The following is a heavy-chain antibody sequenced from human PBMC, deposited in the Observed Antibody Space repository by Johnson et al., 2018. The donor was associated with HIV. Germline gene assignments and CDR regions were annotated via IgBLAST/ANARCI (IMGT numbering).Heavy chain of an antibody. J-gene: IGHJ3*02. CDR3: ARDNWNDADGAFDI. CDR1: GFTFSSYA. D-gene: IGHD1-20*01. CDR2: ISGSGGST. V-gene: IGHV3-23*04. Sequence: VQLVESGGGLVQPGGSLRFSCAVSGFTFSSYAMSWVRQAPGQGLEWVSAISGSGGSTYYADSVKGRFTISRDNSKNSLYLQMNSLRAEDTAVYYCARDNWNDADGAFDIWGQGTMVTVSS.